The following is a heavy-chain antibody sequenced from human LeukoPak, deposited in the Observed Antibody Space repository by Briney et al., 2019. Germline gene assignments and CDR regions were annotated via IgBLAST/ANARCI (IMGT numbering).Heavy chain of an antibody. J-gene: IGHJ5*02. D-gene: IGHD1-1*01. CDR1: GFTFSNYE. V-gene: IGHV3-13*01. CDR2: IGATGAT. Sequence: GGSLRLSCVASGFTFSNYETLWVRQGRGGGLEWVSAIGATGATYYADSVQGRFTISRDDAKTSLYLQMNSLRAGDTAVYFCARDLGTGSVYTIRFDPWGQGTLVTVSS. CDR3: ARDLGTGSVYTIRFDP.